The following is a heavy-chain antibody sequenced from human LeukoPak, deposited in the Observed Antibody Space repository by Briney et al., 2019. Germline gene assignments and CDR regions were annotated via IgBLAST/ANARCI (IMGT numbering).Heavy chain of an antibody. D-gene: IGHD2-2*01. V-gene: IGHV4-59*01. J-gene: IGHJ5*02. CDR2: IYYSGSA. CDR3: ARDLGTTKSSTRTHKTHWFDP. Sequence: PSETLSLTCTVSGGSISSYYWSWIRQPPGKGLEWIGYIYYSGSANYNPSLKSRVTISVDTSKNQFSLKLSSVTAADTAVYYCARDLGTTKSSTRTHKTHWFDPWGQGTLVTVSS. CDR1: GGSISSYY.